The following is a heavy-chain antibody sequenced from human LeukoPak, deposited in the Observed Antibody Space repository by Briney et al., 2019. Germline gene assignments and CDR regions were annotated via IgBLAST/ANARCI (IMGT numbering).Heavy chain of an antibody. CDR3: ERDNPTLRYFEN. D-gene: IGHD3-9*01. J-gene: IGHJ4*02. CDR1: GFTLSSYW. Sequence: GGSLRLSCAASGFTLSSYWMSWVRQAPGKGLEWVANIKEDGSEKYYVDSVKGRFTISRDNAKNSLYLQMNSLRAEDTALYYCERDNPTLRYFENWGQGTLVTVSS. CDR2: IKEDGSEK. V-gene: IGHV3-7*03.